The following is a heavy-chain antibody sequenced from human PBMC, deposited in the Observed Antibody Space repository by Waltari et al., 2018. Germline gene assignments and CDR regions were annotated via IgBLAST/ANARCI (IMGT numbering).Heavy chain of an antibody. CDR1: GGSISSSSYY. V-gene: IGHV4-39*01. J-gene: IGHJ4*02. CDR3: ARHPPLSKRFLEWLLFEGVDY. Sequence: QLQLQESGPGLVKPSETLSLTCTVSGGSISSSSYYWGWIRQPPGKGLEWIGSIYYSGGTYYNPSLKSAVTISVDTSKNQFSLKLSSVTAADTAVYYCARHPPLSKRFLEWLLFEGVDYWGQGTLVTVSS. D-gene: IGHD3-3*01. CDR2: IYYSGGT.